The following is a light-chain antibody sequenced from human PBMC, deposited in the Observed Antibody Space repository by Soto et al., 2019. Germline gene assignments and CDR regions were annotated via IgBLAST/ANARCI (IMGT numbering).Light chain of an antibody. V-gene: IGKV1-39*01. CDR3: QQSYTTPRLS. Sequence: DIQMTQSPSSLSASVGDKLTITCRANQSITNFLNWYQKKPGEVPKLLIYAASRLESGVPARFSGSGSGTDFALTINTLQPADFATYSCQQSYTTPRLSFGGGTRVEFK. CDR1: QSITNF. J-gene: IGKJ4*01. CDR2: AAS.